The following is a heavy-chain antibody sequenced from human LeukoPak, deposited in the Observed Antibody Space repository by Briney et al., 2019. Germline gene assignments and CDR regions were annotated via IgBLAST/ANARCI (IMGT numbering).Heavy chain of an antibody. CDR1: GFTFDDYA. D-gene: IGHD3-10*01. Sequence: GGSLRLSCAASGFTFDDYAMHWVRQAPGKGLEWVSAISGSGGSTYYADSVKGRFTISRDNSKNTLYLQMNSLRAEDTAVYYCAKDSLYYYGSGSPYYFDYWGQGTLVTVSS. V-gene: IGHV3-23*01. CDR2: ISGSGGST. CDR3: AKDSLYYYGSGSPYYFDY. J-gene: IGHJ4*02.